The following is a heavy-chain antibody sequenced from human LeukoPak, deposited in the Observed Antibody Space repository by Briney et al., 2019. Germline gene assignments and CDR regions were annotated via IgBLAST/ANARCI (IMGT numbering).Heavy chain of an antibody. J-gene: IGHJ4*02. Sequence: ASVKVSYKASGYTFTSYGISWVRQAPGQGLEWMGWISAYNGNTNYAQKLQGRVTMTTDTSTSTAYMELRSLRSDDTAVYYCARDGDAIVVVPAARLTPLDYWGQGTLVTVSS. CDR1: GYTFTSYG. V-gene: IGHV1-18*01. D-gene: IGHD2-2*01. CDR3: ARDGDAIVVVPAARLTPLDY. CDR2: ISAYNGNT.